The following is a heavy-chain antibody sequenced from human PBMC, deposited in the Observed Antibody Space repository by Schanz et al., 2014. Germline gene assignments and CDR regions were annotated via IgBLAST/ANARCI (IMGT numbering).Heavy chain of an antibody. Sequence: QVQLVESGGGVVQPGRSLRLSCSASGFTLSSYGMHWVRQAPGKGLEWVSGMSGSGSTADYADSVKGRFTISRDNSRKTLYLQMNSLRADDTAVYYCAKDLYNYGIFDSWGQGTLVTVSS. CDR1: GFTLSSYG. D-gene: IGHD3-16*01. V-gene: IGHV3-NL1*01. CDR2: MSGSGSTA. J-gene: IGHJ5*01. CDR3: AKDLYNYGIFDS.